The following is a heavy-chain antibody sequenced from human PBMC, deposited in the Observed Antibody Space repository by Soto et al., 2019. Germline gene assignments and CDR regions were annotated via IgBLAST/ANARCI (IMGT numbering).Heavy chain of an antibody. CDR3: ARAGDIVATSNFRVDAFDI. CDR2: IIPIFGTA. V-gene: IGHV1-69*12. Sequence: QVQLVQSGAEVKKPGSSVKVSCKASGGTFSSYAISWVRQAPGQGLEWMGGIIPIFGTANYAQKFQGRVTITADESTSTAYMELSSLRSEDTAVYYCARAGDIVATSNFRVDAFDIWGQGTMVTVSS. J-gene: IGHJ3*02. D-gene: IGHD5-12*01. CDR1: GGTFSSYA.